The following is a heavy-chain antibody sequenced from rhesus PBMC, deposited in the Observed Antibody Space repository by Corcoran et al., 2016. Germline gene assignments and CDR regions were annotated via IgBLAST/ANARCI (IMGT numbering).Heavy chain of an antibody. CDR3: AREAYSWNRVSYFDY. CDR1: GGSISDDYY. J-gene: IGHJ4*01. V-gene: IGHV4-106*01. D-gene: IGHD1-1-1*01. Sequence: QVQLQESGPGLVKPSETLSLTCAVSGGSISDDYYWSWIRQPPGKGLEWIGYLYGRGWGTNYNHSLKNRVTISIDTSKNQCSLKLSSVTAADTAVYYCAREAYSWNRVSYFDYWGQGVLVTVSS. CDR2: LYGRGWGT.